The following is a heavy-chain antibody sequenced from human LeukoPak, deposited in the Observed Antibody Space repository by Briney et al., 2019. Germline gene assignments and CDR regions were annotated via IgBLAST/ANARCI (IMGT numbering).Heavy chain of an antibody. D-gene: IGHD4/OR15-4a*01. CDR1: GW. CDR2: IYSGGST. V-gene: IGHV3-53*01. J-gene: IGHJ4*02. Sequence: QPGGSLRLSCAGSGWMHWVRQAPGKGLEWVSFIYSGGSTHYSDSVKGRFTISRDNSKNTLYLQMNSLRAEDTAVYYCARRAGAYSHPYDYWGQGTLVTVSS. CDR3: ARRAGAYSHPYDY.